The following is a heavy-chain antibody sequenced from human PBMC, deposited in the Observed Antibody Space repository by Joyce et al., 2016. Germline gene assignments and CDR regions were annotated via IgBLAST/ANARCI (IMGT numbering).Heavy chain of an antibody. Sequence: QVQIQQWGAGLVKPSETLSLTCAVYGDSFRGHYWSWIRQSPGKGLEWIGDINHGGSTTYNPSLKSRVTMSVDTSKNQISLRLTSVTVADTAIYDCASLFPFDYWGQGTLVTVSS. CDR3: ASLFPFDY. CDR1: GDSFRGHY. J-gene: IGHJ4*02. CDR2: INHGGST. V-gene: IGHV4-34*01.